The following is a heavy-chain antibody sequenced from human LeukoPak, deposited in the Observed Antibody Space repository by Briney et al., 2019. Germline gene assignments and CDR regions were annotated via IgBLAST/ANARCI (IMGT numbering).Heavy chain of an antibody. CDR3: ARAGTTVVTPSHAFDI. Sequence: SETLSLTCTVSGGSISSYYWSWIRQPPGKGLEWIGYIYYSGSTNYNPSLKSRVTISVDTSKNQFSLKLSSVTAADTAVYYCARAGTTVVTPSHAFDIWGQGTMVTVSS. CDR2: IYYSGST. CDR1: GGSISSYY. V-gene: IGHV4-59*01. J-gene: IGHJ3*02. D-gene: IGHD4-23*01.